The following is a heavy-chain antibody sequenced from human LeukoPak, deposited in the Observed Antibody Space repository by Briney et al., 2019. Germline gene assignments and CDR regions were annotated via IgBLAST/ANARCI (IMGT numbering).Heavy chain of an antibody. Sequence: GSLRLSCAASGFTFSSYGMHWVRQAPGKGLEWVSYISSISSTIYYADSVKGRFTISRDNAKNSLYLQMNSLRAEDTAVYYCARDPGVGFDYWGQGTLVTVSS. V-gene: IGHV3-48*01. D-gene: IGHD7-27*01. J-gene: IGHJ4*02. CDR3: ARDPGVGFDY. CDR1: GFTFSSYG. CDR2: ISSISSTI.